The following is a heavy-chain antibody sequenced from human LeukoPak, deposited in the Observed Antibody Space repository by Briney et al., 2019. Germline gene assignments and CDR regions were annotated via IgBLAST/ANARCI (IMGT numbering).Heavy chain of an antibody. Sequence: GGSLRLSCAASGFTVSSNYISWVRQAPGKGLEWVSVIYSGGSTYYADSVKGRFTISRDNSKNTLYLQMNSLRAEDTAVYYCARVRGSGSYEGNFDYWGQGNLVTVSS. CDR2: IYSGGST. D-gene: IGHD3-10*01. CDR3: ARVRGSGSYEGNFDY. J-gene: IGHJ4*02. V-gene: IGHV3-53*01. CDR1: GFTVSSNY.